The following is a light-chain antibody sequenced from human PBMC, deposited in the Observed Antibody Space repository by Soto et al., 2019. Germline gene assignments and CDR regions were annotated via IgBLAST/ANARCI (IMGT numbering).Light chain of an antibody. V-gene: IGKV1-39*01. J-gene: IGKJ2*01. CDR1: QSISIY. CDR3: QQSYSTLYT. CDR2: AAS. Sequence: DIQMTQSPASLSASVGDRVTITCRASQSISIYLNWYQHKPGKAPKLLIYAASSLQSGVPSRFSGSGSGTDFTLTISSLQPEDVATYYCQQSYSTLYTFGQGTKLEIK.